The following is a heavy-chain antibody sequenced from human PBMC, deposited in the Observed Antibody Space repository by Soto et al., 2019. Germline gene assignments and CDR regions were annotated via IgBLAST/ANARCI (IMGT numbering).Heavy chain of an antibody. CDR1: GFTFSNYA. D-gene: IGHD7-27*01. V-gene: IGHV3-23*01. J-gene: IGHJ4*02. Sequence: EVQLLESGGGLVQPGGSLRLSCEASGFTFSNYAMSWVRQAPGKGLEWVARISNSGGSAHYVDAVKGRFTISRDNSNNTLFLQMNTLRAEDTALYFCAKSRLGIVLVAGAPMDSWGRGTLVAVSS. CDR3: AKSRLGIVLVAGAPMDS. CDR2: ISNSGGSA.